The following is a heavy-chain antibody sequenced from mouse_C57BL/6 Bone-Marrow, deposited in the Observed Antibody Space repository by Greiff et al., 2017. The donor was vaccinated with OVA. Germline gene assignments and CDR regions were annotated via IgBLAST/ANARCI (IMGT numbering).Heavy chain of an antibody. J-gene: IGHJ2*01. CDR3: ASDYGSPLDY. D-gene: IGHD1-1*01. Sequence: QVQLKQPGAELVMPGASVKLSCKASGYTFTSYWMHWVKQRPGQGLEWIGEIDPSDSYTNYNQKFKGKSTLTVDKSSSTAYMQLSSLTSEDSAVYYCASDYGSPLDYWGQGTTLTVSS. CDR2: IDPSDSYT. V-gene: IGHV1-69*01. CDR1: GYTFTSYW.